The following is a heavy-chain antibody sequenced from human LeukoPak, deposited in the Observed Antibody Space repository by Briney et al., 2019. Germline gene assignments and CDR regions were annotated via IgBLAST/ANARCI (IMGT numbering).Heavy chain of an antibody. V-gene: IGHV7-4-1*02. J-gene: IGHJ6*02. CDR1: GYTFTSYA. CDR2: INTNTGNP. D-gene: IGHD2-2*01. Sequence: GASVTVSCKASGYTFTSYAMNWVRQAPGQGLEWMGWINTNTGNPTYAQGFTGRFVFSLDTSVSTAYLQISSLKAEDTAVYYCARGPNRYCSSTSCIYGMDVWGQGTTVTVSS. CDR3: ARGPNRYCSSTSCIYGMDV.